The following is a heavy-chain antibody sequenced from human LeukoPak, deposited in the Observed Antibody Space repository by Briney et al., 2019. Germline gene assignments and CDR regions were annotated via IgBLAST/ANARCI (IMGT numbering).Heavy chain of an antibody. CDR1: GFTFSSYW. Sequence: GGSLRLPCAASGFTFSSYWMSWVRQAPGKGLEWVANIKQDGSEKYYVDSVKGRFTISRDNAKNSLYLQMNSLRAEDTAVYYCARVRIVVVPAAITGAFDIWGQGTTVTVSS. CDR3: ARVRIVVVPAAITGAFDI. J-gene: IGHJ3*02. D-gene: IGHD2-2*02. CDR2: IKQDGSEK. V-gene: IGHV3-7*01.